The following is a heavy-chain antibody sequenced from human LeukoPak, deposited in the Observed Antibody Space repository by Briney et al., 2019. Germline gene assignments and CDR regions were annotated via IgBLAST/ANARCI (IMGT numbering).Heavy chain of an antibody. D-gene: IGHD3-3*01. J-gene: IGHJ4*02. CDR3: AKDLDGSSSFDF. CDR1: GFTFSSYT. V-gene: IGHV3-23*01. Sequence: PGGSLRLACAASGFTFSSYTMTSVRQAPGKGLQSVSAIGGSGVTTYYADSVKGRFTISRDKSKHTLYLQMNSLRAEDTDVYYFAKDLDGSSSFDFWGQGTLVTVSS. CDR2: IGGSGVTT.